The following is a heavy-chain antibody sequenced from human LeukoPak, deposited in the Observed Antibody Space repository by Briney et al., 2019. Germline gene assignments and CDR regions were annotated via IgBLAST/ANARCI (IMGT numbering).Heavy chain of an antibody. CDR1: GYSFTSYW. D-gene: IGHD3-10*01. CDR3: ARVLLWFGELLDAFDI. CDR2: IYPGDSDT. V-gene: IGHV5-51*01. J-gene: IGHJ3*02. Sequence: GESLKISCKGSGYSFTSYWIGWVRQMPGKGLEWMGIIYPGDSDTRYSPSFQGQVTISADKSISTAYLQWSSLKASDTAMYYCARVLLWFGELLDAFDIWGQGTMVTVSS.